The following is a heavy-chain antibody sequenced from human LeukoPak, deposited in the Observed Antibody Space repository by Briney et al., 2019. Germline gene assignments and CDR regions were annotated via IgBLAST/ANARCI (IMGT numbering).Heavy chain of an antibody. Sequence: VESLDLYWKGSGYIVTRYWIGLVRQMPGQSQECVGIIYPGDSDTRYSPSFQGQVTISADKSISTAYLQWSSLKASDSAMYYCARLRCRGGSCYIENAIVHYGMDVWGQGTTVTVSS. CDR2: IYPGDSDT. V-gene: IGHV5-51*01. D-gene: IGHD2-15*01. J-gene: IGHJ6*02. CDR3: ARLRCRGGSCYIENAIVHYGMDV. CDR1: GYIVTRYW.